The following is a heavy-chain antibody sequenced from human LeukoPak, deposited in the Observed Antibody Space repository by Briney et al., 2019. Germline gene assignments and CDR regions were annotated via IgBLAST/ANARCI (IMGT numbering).Heavy chain of an antibody. V-gene: IGHV4-59*01. D-gene: IGHD6-25*01. Sequence: PSETLSLTCSVPGGSISPYYWSWFRQPPGKGLEWIGYIFHSGITTYNPSLKSRVTISLDSSKNHFFLRLTSVTAAGTAMYYCARAETLAAIYFDFWGQGSLVTVSS. CDR2: IFHSGIT. CDR1: GGSISPYY. J-gene: IGHJ4*02. CDR3: ARAETLAAIYFDF.